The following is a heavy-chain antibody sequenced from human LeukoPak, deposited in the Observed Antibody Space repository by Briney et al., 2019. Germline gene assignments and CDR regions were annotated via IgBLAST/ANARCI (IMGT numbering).Heavy chain of an antibody. CDR1: GFTFDDYA. CDR3: AKDIHG. Sequence: PGRSLRLSCAASGFTFDDYAMHWVRQAPGKGLEWVSGISWNSGSIGYADSVKGRFTISRDNAKNSLYLQMNSLRAEDTALYYCAKDIHGWGQGTLVTVSS. J-gene: IGHJ4*02. CDR2: ISWNSGSI. V-gene: IGHV3-9*01.